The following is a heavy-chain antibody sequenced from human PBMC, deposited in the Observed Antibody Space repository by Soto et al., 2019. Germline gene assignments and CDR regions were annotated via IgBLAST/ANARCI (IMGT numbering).Heavy chain of an antibody. D-gene: IGHD3-22*01. Sequence: SETLSLTCTVSGGSISSGDYYWSWIRQPPGKGLEWIGYIYYSGSTYYNPSLKSRVTISVDTSKNQFSLKLSSVTAADTAVYYCARAGTGGYYDSSGYQGLDYWGQGTLVTVSS. CDR1: GGSISSGDYY. J-gene: IGHJ4*02. CDR3: ARAGTGGYYDSSGYQGLDY. CDR2: IYYSGST. V-gene: IGHV4-30-4*01.